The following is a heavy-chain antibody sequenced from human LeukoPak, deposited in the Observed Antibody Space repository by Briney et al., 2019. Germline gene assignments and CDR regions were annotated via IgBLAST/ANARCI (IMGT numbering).Heavy chain of an antibody. V-gene: IGHV3-30*03. CDR1: GFTFSSYG. D-gene: IGHD2-2*01. Sequence: PGGSLRLSCAASGFTFSSYGMHWVRQAPGKGLEWVALISYDGGVEYCADSVKGRFTISRDNSKDTLYLQMNSLRTEDTAVYYCATEYALDAFDIWGQGTMVTVSS. CDR3: ATEYALDAFDI. J-gene: IGHJ3*02. CDR2: ISYDGGVE.